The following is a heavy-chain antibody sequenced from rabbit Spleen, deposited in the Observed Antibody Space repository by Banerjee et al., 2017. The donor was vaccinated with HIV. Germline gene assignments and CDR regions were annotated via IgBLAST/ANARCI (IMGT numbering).Heavy chain of an antibody. CDR2: INTATGKP. Sequence: EQLEESGGGLVKPGGTLTLTCKASGFSLFSYWMCWVRQAPGKGLEWIACINTATGKPVYSTWAKGRFTVSTTSSTTVTLQMTSLTAADTATYFCARDLPGAIGWNFYLWGQGTLVTVS. CDR3: ARDLPGAIGWNFYL. D-gene: IGHD3-1*01. V-gene: IGHV1S45*01. J-gene: IGHJ6*01. CDR1: GFSLFSYW.